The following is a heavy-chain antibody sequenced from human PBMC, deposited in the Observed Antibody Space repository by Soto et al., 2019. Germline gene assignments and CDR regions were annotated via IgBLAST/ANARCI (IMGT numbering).Heavy chain of an antibody. CDR2: ISYDGSNK. J-gene: IGHJ4*02. CDR1: GFTFSSYG. D-gene: IGHD2-2*01. Sequence: ESGGGVVQPGRSLRLSCAASGFTFSSYGMHWVRQAPGKGLEWVAVISYDGSNKYYADSVKGRFTISRDNSKNTLYLQMNSLRAEDTAVYYCAKDLQYQLLNGDYWGQGTLVTVSS. V-gene: IGHV3-30*18. CDR3: AKDLQYQLLNGDY.